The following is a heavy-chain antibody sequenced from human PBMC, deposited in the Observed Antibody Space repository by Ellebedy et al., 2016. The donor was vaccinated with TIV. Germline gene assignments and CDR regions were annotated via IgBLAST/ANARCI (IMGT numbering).Heavy chain of an antibody. CDR3: AREQWLVRGAFDI. Sequence: PGGSLRLSCAASGFTFSDHYMDWVRQAPGKGLEWVGRTRNKANSYTTEYAASVKGRFTISRDDSKNSRYLQMNSLKTEDTAVYYCAREQWLVRGAFDIWGQGTMVTVSS. CDR1: GFTFSDHY. J-gene: IGHJ3*02. V-gene: IGHV3-72*01. D-gene: IGHD6-19*01. CDR2: TRNKANSYTT.